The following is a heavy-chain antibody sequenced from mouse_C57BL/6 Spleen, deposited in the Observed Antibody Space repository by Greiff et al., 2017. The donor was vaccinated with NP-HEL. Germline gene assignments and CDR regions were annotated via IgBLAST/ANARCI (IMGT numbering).Heavy chain of an antibody. CDR1: GYTFTSYW. Sequence: QVQLQQPGAELVKPGASVKMSCKASGYTFTSYWITWVKQRPGQGLEWIGDIYPGSGSTNYNEKFKSKATLTVDTSSSTAYMQLSSLTSEDSAVYYGARDYGNYWYFDVWGKGTTVTVSS. D-gene: IGHD2-1*01. V-gene: IGHV1-55*01. CDR3: ARDYGNYWYFDV. CDR2: IYPGSGST. J-gene: IGHJ1*03.